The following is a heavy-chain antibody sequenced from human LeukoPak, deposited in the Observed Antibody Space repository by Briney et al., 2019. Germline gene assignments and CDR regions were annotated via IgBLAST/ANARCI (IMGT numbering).Heavy chain of an antibody. CDR2: ISAYNGNT. CDR3: ARYYDFWSGPLTPSDY. V-gene: IGHV1-18*01. J-gene: IGHJ4*02. Sequence: ASVTVSFTASGYTFTIYGISWVRQAPGQGLEWMGWISAYNGNTNYAQKFQGRVTMTTDTSTSTAYMELRSLRSDDTAVYYCARYYDFWSGPLTPSDYWGQGTLVTVSS. D-gene: IGHD3-3*01. CDR1: GYTFTIYG.